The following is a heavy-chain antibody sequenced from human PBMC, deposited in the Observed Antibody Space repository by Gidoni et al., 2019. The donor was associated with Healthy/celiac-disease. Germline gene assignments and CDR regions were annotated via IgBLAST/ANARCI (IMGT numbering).Heavy chain of an antibody. CDR1: GYTFTSYG. CDR3: ARAPEGLSSLDY. V-gene: IGHV1-18*01. D-gene: IGHD3-16*02. CDR2: IGAYNGNT. Sequence: QVQLVQSGAEAKKPGASVKVSCKASGYTFTSYGISWVRQAPGQGLEWMGWIGAYNGNTNDAQKLQGRVTMTTDTATSTAYMELRSLRSDDTAVYYCARAPEGLSSLDYWGQGTLVTVSS. J-gene: IGHJ4*02.